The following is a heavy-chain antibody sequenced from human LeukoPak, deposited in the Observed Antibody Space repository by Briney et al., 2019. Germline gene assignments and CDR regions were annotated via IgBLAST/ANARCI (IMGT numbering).Heavy chain of an antibody. J-gene: IGHJ4*02. CDR3: AKGSGSYYNQPLDY. CDR2: VSWNSGSI. D-gene: IGHD3-10*01. CDR1: GFTFDDYA. Sequence: PGGSLRLSCAASGFTFDDYAMHWVRQAPGKGLEWASGVSWNSGSIGYADSVKGRFTISRDNAKNSLYLQMNSLRAEDTALYYCAKGSGSYYNQPLDYWGQGTLVTVSS. V-gene: IGHV3-9*01.